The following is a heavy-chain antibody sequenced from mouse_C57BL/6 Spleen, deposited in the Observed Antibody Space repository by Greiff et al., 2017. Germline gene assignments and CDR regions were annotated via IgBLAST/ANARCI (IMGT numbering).Heavy chain of an antibody. CDR1: GYTFTDYN. Sequence: EVQLQQSGPELVKPGASVKMSCKASGYTFTDYNMHWVKQSHGKSLEWIGYINPNNGGTSYNQKFKGKATLTVNKSSSTAYMELRSLTSEDSAVYYCARTPTGTSVYYFDYWGQGTTLTVSS. D-gene: IGHD4-1*02. CDR2: INPNNGGT. J-gene: IGHJ2*01. V-gene: IGHV1-22*01. CDR3: ARTPTGTSVYYFDY.